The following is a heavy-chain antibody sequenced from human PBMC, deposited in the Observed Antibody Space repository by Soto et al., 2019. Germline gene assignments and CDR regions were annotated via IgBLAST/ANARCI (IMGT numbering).Heavy chain of an antibody. CDR2: IWYDGSNK. J-gene: IGHJ6*02. CDR3: ARDRRYYYGLGTYFLENDMDV. Sequence: QVQLVESGGGVVQPGRSLRLSCEVSGFSLSNYGMHWVRQAPGKGLEWVAVIWYDGSNKYYGDSMKGRFTISRENSKNTLYLQMNSLRAEDTAVYYCARDRRYYYGLGTYFLENDMDVWGQGTTVSVFS. CDR1: GFSLSNYG. D-gene: IGHD3-10*01. V-gene: IGHV3-33*01.